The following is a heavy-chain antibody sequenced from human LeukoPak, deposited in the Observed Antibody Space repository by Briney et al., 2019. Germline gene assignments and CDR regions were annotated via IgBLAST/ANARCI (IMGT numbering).Heavy chain of an antibody. D-gene: IGHD2-21*02. Sequence: VSVKVSCKASGYTFISYGISWVRQAPGQGLEWMGWISGYNGNTNYAQNLQGRVTMTTDTSTSTAYMELRSLRSDDTAVYYCARGLGVVTAQSEQPKPRYFDLWGRGTQVTVSS. J-gene: IGHJ2*01. CDR2: ISGYNGNT. CDR3: ARGLGVVTAQSEQPKPRYFDL. CDR1: GYTFISYG. V-gene: IGHV1-18*01.